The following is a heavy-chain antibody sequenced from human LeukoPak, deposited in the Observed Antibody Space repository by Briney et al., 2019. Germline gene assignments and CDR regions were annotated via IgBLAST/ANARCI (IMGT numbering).Heavy chain of an antibody. CDR2: MNPNSGNT. Sequence: ASVKVSCKASGYTFTNYDINWVRQATGQGLEWMGWMNPNSGNTGYAQKFQGRVTMTRDTSISTVYMELSGLTSEDTAVYYCAKAVVGFCSGGNCFYYFDYWGQGTLVAVSS. CDR3: AKAVVGFCSGGNCFYYFDY. V-gene: IGHV1-8*01. D-gene: IGHD2-15*01. CDR1: GYTFTNYD. J-gene: IGHJ4*02.